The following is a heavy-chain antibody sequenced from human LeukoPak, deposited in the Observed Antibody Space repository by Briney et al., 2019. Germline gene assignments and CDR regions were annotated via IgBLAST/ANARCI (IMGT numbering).Heavy chain of an antibody. CDR2: ISSSSSTI. CDR1: GFTFSSYS. D-gene: IGHD3-3*01. J-gene: IGHJ6*02. Sequence: GGSPRLSCAASGFTFSSYSMNWVRQAPGKGLEWVSYISSSSSTIYYADSVKGRFTISRDNAKNSLYLQMNSLRDEDTAVYYCARESRVTIYYYYYGMDVWGQGTTVTVSS. V-gene: IGHV3-48*02. CDR3: ARESRVTIYYYYYGMDV.